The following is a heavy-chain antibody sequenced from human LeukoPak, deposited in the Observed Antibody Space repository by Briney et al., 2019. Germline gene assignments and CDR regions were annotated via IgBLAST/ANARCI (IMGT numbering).Heavy chain of an antibody. Sequence: PSETLSLTCTVSGGSISSSIYYWGWIRQPPGKGLEWIGSMSYSGSTYYNPSLKSRVTISVDTSKNQFSLKLSSVTAADTAVYYCARGNRDGYNTWYYMDVWGKGTTVTVSS. J-gene: IGHJ6*03. CDR2: MSYSGST. CDR1: GGSISSSIYY. CDR3: ARGNRDGYNTWYYMDV. V-gene: IGHV4-39*07. D-gene: IGHD5-24*01.